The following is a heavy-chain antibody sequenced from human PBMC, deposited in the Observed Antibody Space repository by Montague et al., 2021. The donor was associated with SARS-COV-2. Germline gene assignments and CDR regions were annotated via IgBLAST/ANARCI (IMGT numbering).Heavy chain of an antibody. CDR2: IYFSGST. CDR3: ARAYRGVPDWDFFDS. Sequence: SETLSLTCSVSGGQFIRSSHYWARIRQAPGRGLEWIGNIYFSGSTNSNPSLRSRLTLSLDMSRAQFSLELRAVTASDTALYYCARAYRGVPDWDFFDSWGQGLLGAVSS. V-gene: IGHV4-39*07. J-gene: IGHJ4*02. CDR1: GGQFIRSSHY. D-gene: IGHD3-9*01.